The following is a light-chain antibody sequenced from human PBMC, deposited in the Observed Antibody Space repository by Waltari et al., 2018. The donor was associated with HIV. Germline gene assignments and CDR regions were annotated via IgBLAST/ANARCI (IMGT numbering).Light chain of an antibody. Sequence: QSALTQPAAVSGSPGQSITISCTGARGDVGTYTYVSWYQQLPGKAPKLTIYEVSNRPSGLSNRFSGSKSGNTASLTISGLQAEDEGYYYCSSYTSRDTFVFGTGTEVTVL. CDR1: RGDVGTYTY. J-gene: IGLJ1*01. V-gene: IGLV2-14*01. CDR3: SSYTSRDTFV. CDR2: EVS.